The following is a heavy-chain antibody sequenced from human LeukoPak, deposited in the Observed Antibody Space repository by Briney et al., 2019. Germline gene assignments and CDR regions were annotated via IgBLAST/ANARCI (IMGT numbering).Heavy chain of an antibody. CDR2: ISGSSSTI. D-gene: IGHD2-15*01. CDR1: GFTFSSYS. CDR3: ASGGHVDY. J-gene: IGHJ4*02. Sequence: GGSLRLSCAASGFTFSSYSMNWVRQAPGKGLEWGSYISGSSSTIYYADSVKGRFTISGDNGKNTLYLQMNSLRAEDTAVYYCASGGHVDYWGQGTLVTVSS. V-gene: IGHV3-48*01.